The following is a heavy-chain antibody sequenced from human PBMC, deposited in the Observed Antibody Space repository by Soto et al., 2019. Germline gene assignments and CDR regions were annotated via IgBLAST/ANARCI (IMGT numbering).Heavy chain of an antibody. CDR3: ARDSKVVFDKKKDRGRFDP. Sequence: PGGSLRLSCAASGFTFSSYSMNWVRQAPGKGLEWVSYISSSSSTIYYTDSVKGRFTISRDNAKNSLYLQMNSLRAEDTAVYYCARDSKVVFDKKKDRGRFDPWGQGTLVTVSS. J-gene: IGHJ5*02. V-gene: IGHV3-48*01. CDR1: GFTFSSYS. CDR2: ISSSSSTI. D-gene: IGHD3-9*01.